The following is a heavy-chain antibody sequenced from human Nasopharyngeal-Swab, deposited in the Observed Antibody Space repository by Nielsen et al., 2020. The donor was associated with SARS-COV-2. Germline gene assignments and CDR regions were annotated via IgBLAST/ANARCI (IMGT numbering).Heavy chain of an antibody. CDR2: IKQDGSET. Sequence: SGFTFSDYWMSWVRQAPGKGPEFVANIKQDGSETSYVDSVRGRFTISRDNAKKSVYLQMSSLRAEDTAVYYCAREVRVWDIVATIDYWGQGTLVTVSS. J-gene: IGHJ4*02. CDR3: AREVRVWDIVATIDY. V-gene: IGHV3-7*01. CDR1: GFTFSDYW. D-gene: IGHD5-12*01.